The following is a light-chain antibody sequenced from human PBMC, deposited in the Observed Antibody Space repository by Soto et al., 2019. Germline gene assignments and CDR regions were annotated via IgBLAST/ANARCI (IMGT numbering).Light chain of an antibody. J-gene: IGKJ4*01. CDR3: RQYGRSLGFA. CDR1: QSVSSSY. CDR2: GAS. V-gene: IGKV3-20*01. Sequence: EIVLTQSPGTLSLSPGEGATLSCRASQSVSSSYLAWYQQKPGQAPRLLIYGASSRATGIPDRFSGSGSGTDFTLTISRLEPEDFAVYYCRQYGRSLGFAFGGVAKV.